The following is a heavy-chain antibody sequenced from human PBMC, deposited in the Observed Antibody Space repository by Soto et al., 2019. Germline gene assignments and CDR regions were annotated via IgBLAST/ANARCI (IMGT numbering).Heavy chain of an antibody. D-gene: IGHD2-15*01. J-gene: IGHJ6*02. Sequence: SETLSLTCSVSGYSVSSSDYYWAWIRQPPGKGLEWIGSMLYSGLTYYNPSLESRVTLSVDTSKNQFSVRLNSVTASDTAVYYCAPLSVSLSGPYGIHVWGQGTTVTVSS. CDR1: GYSVSSSDYY. V-gene: IGHV4-39*01. CDR2: MLYSGLT. CDR3: APLSVSLSGPYGIHV.